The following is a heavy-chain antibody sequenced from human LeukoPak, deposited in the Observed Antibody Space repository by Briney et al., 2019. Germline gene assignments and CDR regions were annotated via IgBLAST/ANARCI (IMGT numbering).Heavy chain of an antibody. CDR1: GGSFSDYY. D-gene: IGHD6-13*01. CDR3: ARGVSSWYPQPFDY. V-gene: IGHV4-34*01. Sequence: KPSETLSLTCAVYGGSFSDYYWSWIRQPPGKGLEWIAEINHSGSTNYNVSLKSRVTISVDTSKNQFSLKLSSVTAADTAVYYCARGVSSWYPQPFDYWGQGTLVTVSS. CDR2: INHSGST. J-gene: IGHJ4*02.